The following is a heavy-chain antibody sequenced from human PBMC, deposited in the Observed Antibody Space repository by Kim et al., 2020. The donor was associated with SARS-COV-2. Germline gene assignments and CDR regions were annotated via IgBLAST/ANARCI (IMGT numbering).Heavy chain of an antibody. V-gene: IGHV1-69*13. D-gene: IGHD3-22*01. CDR2: IIPMFGTP. J-gene: IGHJ4*02. Sequence: SVKVSCKASGGTFSSYALSWVRHAPGQGLEWMGGIIPMFGTPNYAEKFQGRVTIIADESTSTAYMELSSLRSEDTAVYYCARGENYYDSSGFYRGRFEYSGQGTMVTVSS. CDR3: ARGENYYDSSGFYRGRFEY. CDR1: GGTFSSYA.